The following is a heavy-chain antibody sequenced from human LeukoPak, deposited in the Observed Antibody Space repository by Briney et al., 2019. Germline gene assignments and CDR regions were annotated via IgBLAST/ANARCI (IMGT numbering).Heavy chain of an antibody. J-gene: IGHJ4*02. V-gene: IGHV1-69*04. CDR2: IIPILGIA. CDR1: GGTFSSYA. D-gene: IGHD6-19*01. Sequence: SVKVSCKASGGTFSSYAISWVRQAPGQGLEWMGRIIPILGIANYAQKFQGRVTITADKSTSTAYMELSSLRSEDTAVYYCARIGYSSGWYGPYDYWGQGTLITVSS. CDR3: ARIGYSSGWYGPYDY.